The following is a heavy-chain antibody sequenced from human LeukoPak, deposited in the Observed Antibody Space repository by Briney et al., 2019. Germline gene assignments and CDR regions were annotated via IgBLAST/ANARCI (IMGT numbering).Heavy chain of an antibody. CDR3: ARDPRLLVVAGRFAY. CDR1: GVTFSSYS. Sequence: GGSLRLSCAASGVTFSSYSINWVCQAPGKGLEWVSSISSSNSYIYNAGSVKGRFTISRDNAKNSLYLQMNSLRAEDTAVYYCARDPRLLVVAGRFAYWGQGTLVTVSS. J-gene: IGHJ4*02. D-gene: IGHD6-19*01. CDR2: ISSSNSYI. V-gene: IGHV3-21*01.